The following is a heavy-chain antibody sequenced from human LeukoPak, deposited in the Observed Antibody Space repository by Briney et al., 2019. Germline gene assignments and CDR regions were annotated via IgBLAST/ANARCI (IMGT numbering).Heavy chain of an antibody. D-gene: IGHD5-18*01. J-gene: IGHJ4*02. CDR3: AKNGRGYSSDYFDY. V-gene: IGHV3-23*01. CDR2: ISGSGGST. CDR1: GFTFSSYA. Sequence: GGSLRLSCAASGFTFSSYAMSWVRQALGKGLEWVSAISGSGGSTYYADSVKGRFTISRDNSKNTLYLQMNTLRAGDTAVYSCAKNGRGYSSDYFDYWGQGTLVTVSS.